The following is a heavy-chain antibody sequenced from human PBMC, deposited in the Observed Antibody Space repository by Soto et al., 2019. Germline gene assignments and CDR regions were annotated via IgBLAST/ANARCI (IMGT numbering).Heavy chain of an antibody. CDR1: GYTFTNYN. CDR3: ARAEPYSTSSPFDY. V-gene: IGHV1-8*01. CDR2: MNPNSGNT. J-gene: IGHJ4*02. Sequence: QVQLVQSGAEVKKPGASVKVSCKTSGYTFTNYNINWVRQATGQGLEWMGWMNPNSGNTGYAQKFQGRVTMTRNTSITTAYIELSSLSSGDTTVYYCARAEPYSTSSPFDYWGQGTLVTVSS. D-gene: IGHD6-6*01.